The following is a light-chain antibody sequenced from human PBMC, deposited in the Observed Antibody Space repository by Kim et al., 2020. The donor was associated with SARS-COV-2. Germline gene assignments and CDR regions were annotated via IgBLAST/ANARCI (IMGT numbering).Light chain of an antibody. Sequence: QLVLTQSPSASASLGASVKLTCTLSSVHSSYAIAWHQQQPEKGPRYLMKLNSDGSHSKGDGIPDRFSGSSSGAERYLTISSLQSEDEADYYCQTWGTVVFGGGTQLTVL. CDR1: SVHSSYA. J-gene: IGLJ2*01. CDR3: QTWGTVV. CDR2: LNSDGSH. V-gene: IGLV4-69*01.